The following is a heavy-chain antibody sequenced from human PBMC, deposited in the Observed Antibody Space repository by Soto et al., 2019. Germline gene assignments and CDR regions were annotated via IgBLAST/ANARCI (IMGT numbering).Heavy chain of an antibody. CDR3: ARDFRTYYYGSGTSGYDY. J-gene: IGHJ4*02. D-gene: IGHD3-10*01. CDR1: GFTFSSYS. V-gene: IGHV3-21*01. CDR2: ISSSSSYI. Sequence: ESGGGLVKPGGSLRLSCAASGFTFSSYSMNWVRQAPGKGLEWVSSISSSSSYIYYADSVKGRFTISRDNAKNSLYLQMNSLRAEDTAVYYCARDFRTYYYGSGTSGYDYWGQGTLVTVSS.